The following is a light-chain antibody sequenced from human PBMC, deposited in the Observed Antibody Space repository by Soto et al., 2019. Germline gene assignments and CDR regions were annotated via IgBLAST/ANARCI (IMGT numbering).Light chain of an antibody. CDR3: QQYGSSPPIT. Sequence: EIVLSQSPATVSLSPGERATLSCGASLSVSSSYLAWYEQKPGLEPRLLIYDASSRATGIPDRFSGSGSGTDFTLTISRLEPEDFAVYYCQQYGSSPPITCGQGTRLEIK. V-gene: IGKV3D-20*01. CDR1: LSVSSSY. CDR2: DAS. J-gene: IGKJ5*01.